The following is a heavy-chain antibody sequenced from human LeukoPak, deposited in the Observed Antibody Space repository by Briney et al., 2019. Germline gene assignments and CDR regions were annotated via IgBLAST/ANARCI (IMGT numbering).Heavy chain of an antibody. D-gene: IGHD6-19*01. V-gene: IGHV3-30*04. CDR2: ILYDGSR. CDR3: ARDRIAVAGPSSYYYYSMDV. Sequence: PGGSLRLSCAASGFTFSIYAMHWVRQAPGKGLEWVAVILYDGSRYFADSVKGRFTISRDNSKNTLYLQMNSLRAEDTAVFYCARDRIAVAGPSSYYYYSMDVWGQGTTVTVSS. CDR1: GFTFSIYA. J-gene: IGHJ6*02.